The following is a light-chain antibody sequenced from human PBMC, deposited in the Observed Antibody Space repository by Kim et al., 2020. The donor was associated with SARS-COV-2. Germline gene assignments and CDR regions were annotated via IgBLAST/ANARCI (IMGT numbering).Light chain of an antibody. Sequence: EIMMTQSPATLSVSPGERATLSCRASQSVTSKLAWYQQKPGQAPRLLIYDASTRATGVPARFSGSGSGTEFTLTISSLESEDFAVYFCQQYDNWSTFGGGTKLEI. CDR2: DAS. V-gene: IGKV3-15*01. CDR3: QQYDNWST. CDR1: QSVTSK. J-gene: IGKJ4*01.